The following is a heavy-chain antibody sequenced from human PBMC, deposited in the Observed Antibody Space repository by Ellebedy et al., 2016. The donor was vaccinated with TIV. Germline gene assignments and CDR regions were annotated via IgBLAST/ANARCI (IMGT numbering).Heavy chain of an antibody. V-gene: IGHV1-18*01. CDR2: ISTYNDNT. CDR1: GYTFTTYG. D-gene: IGHD3-22*01. CDR3: ARDLYTFYSDSSGYQRYYYGMDV. J-gene: IGHJ6*02. Sequence: AASVKVSCKASGYTFTTYGISWVRQAPGQGLEWMGWISTYNDNTHYAQKVQGRVNMTTDTSTSTAYMELRNLRSDDTAVYYCARDLYTFYSDSSGYQRYYYGMDVWGQGTAVTVSS.